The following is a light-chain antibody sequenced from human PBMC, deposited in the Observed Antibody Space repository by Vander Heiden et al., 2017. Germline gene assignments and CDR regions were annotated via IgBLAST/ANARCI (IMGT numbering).Light chain of an antibody. CDR2: DTS. CDR3: QQTYNAPWT. V-gene: IGKV1-39*01. CDR1: QSISSY. Sequence: DIQMTQSPSSLSASVGDRVTITCRASQSISSYLNWYQQKPGKAPNLLIYDTSSSQSGVPSRLSGRGSGTDFTLTISSLQPEDSATYYCQQTYNAPWTFGQGTKVEIK. J-gene: IGKJ1*01.